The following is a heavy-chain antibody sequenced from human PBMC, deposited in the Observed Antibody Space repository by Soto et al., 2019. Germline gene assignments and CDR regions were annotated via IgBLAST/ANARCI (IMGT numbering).Heavy chain of an antibody. CDR3: ASTRSSTSCYTPFDYYGMDV. D-gene: IGHD2-2*02. CDR1: GYTFTSYG. V-gene: IGHV1-18*04. CDR2: ISAYNGNT. J-gene: IGHJ6*02. Sequence: ASVKVSCKASGYTFTSYGISWVRQAPGQGLEWMGWISAYNGNTNYAQKLQGRVTMTTDTSTSTAYMELRSLRSDDTAVYYCASTRSSTSCYTPFDYYGMDVWGQGTTVTVSS.